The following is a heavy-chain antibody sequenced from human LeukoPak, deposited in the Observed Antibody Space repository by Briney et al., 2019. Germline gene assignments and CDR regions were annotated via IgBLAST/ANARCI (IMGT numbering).Heavy chain of an antibody. CDR1: GGSFSGYY. Sequence: SETLSLTCAVYGGSFSGYYWSWIRQPPGKGLEWIGEINHSGSTNYNPSLKSRVTISVDTSKNRFSLKLSSVTAADTAVYYCAGRDYYDSSGYYKVDYWGQGTLVTVSS. D-gene: IGHD3-22*01. V-gene: IGHV4-34*01. CDR3: AGRDYYDSSGYYKVDY. CDR2: INHSGST. J-gene: IGHJ4*02.